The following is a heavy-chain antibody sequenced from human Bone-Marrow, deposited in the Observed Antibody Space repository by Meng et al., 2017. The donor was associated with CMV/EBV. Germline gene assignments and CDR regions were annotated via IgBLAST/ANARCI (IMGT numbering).Heavy chain of an antibody. CDR2: IYYSGST. V-gene: IGHV4-30-4*08. J-gene: IGHJ3*02. D-gene: IGHD3-22*01. CDR1: GGSISSGDYY. Sequence: LSLTCTVSGGSISSGDYYWSWIRQPPGKGLEWIGYIYYSGSTYYNPSLKSRVTISVDTSKNQFSLKLSSVTAADTAVYYCARNLLPDYYDSSGYYYSYDAFDIWGQGILVTGSS. CDR3: ARNLLPDYYDSSGYYYSYDAFDI.